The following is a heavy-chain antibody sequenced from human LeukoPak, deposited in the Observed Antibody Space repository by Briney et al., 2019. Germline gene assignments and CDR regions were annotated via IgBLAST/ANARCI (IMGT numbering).Heavy chain of an antibody. CDR3: ARDRSFIAAAGIDY. D-gene: IGHD6-13*01. CDR2: IPYDGTK. J-gene: IGHJ4*02. V-gene: IGHV3-30*04. Sequence: PGGSLRLSCAASGFTFSSYAMHWVRQAPGKGLEWVAFIPYDGTKYYADSVKGRFTISRDNSKNTLYLQMNSLRAEDTAVYYCARDRSFIAAAGIDYWGQGTLVTVSS. CDR1: GFTFSSYA.